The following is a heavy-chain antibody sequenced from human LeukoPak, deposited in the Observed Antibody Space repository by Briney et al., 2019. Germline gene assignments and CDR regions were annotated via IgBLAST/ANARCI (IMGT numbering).Heavy chain of an antibody. D-gene: IGHD5-18*01. V-gene: IGHV3-53*01. CDR1: GFTVGSNY. J-gene: IGHJ4*02. CDR2: IYSGGST. CDR3: AREGKGYSYDY. Sequence: GGSLRLSCAASGFTVGSNYMSWVRQAPGKGLEWVSVIYSGGSTYYADSVKGRFTISRDNSKNTLYLQMNSLRAEDTAVYYCAREGKGYSYDYWGQGTLVTVSS.